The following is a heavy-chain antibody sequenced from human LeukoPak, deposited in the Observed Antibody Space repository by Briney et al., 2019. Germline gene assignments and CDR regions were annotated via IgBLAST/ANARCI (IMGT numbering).Heavy chain of an antibody. CDR1: GFTFSSYS. CDR2: ISSSSSYI. Sequence: PGGSLRLSCAASGFTFSSYSMDWVRQAPGKGLEWVSSISSSSSYIYYADSVKGRFTISRDNAKNSLYPQMNSLRAEDTAVYYCARDLGMVGSSWDFDYWGQGTLVTVSS. CDR3: ARDLGMVGSSWDFDY. V-gene: IGHV3-21*01. D-gene: IGHD6-13*01. J-gene: IGHJ4*02.